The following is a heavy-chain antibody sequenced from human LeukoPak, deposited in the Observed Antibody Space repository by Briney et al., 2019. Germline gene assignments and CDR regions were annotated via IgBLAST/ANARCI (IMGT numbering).Heavy chain of an antibody. D-gene: IGHD2-2*01. CDR3: AKGPLRGTAAAIDY. CDR1: EFTFSSYS. Sequence: PGGSLRLSCAASEFTFSSYSMNWVRQAPGKGLEWVAVISYDGRNKHYPDSVKGRFTISRDISTDTLWLQMDSLRTEDTAVYYCAKGPLRGTAAAIDYWGQGTLVTVSS. CDR2: ISYDGRNK. J-gene: IGHJ4*02. V-gene: IGHV3-30*18.